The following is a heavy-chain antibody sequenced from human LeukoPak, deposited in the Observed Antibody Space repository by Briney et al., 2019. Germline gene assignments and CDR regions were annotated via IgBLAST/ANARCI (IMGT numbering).Heavy chain of an antibody. V-gene: IGHV4-30-2*01. J-gene: IGHJ3*02. D-gene: IGHD3-10*01. CDR2: IYHSGST. Sequence: PSETLSLTCAVSGGSISSGGYSWSWIRQPPGKGLEWIGYIYHSGSTYYNPSLKSRVTISVDRSKNQFSLKLSSVTAADTAVYYCAREEGLVRGVISIGAFDIWGQGTMVTVSS. CDR3: AREEGLVRGVISIGAFDI. CDR1: GGSISSGGYS.